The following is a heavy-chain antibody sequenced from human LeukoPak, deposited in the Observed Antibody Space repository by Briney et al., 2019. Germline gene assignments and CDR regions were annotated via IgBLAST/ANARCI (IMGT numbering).Heavy chain of an antibody. Sequence: KPSDTLSLTCAVSGDSISSNYWWSRIRQPPEKGLEWIGYIYYSGSTHQNPSLQSRPTMSVDTSKNQFSLKLSSVTAVDTAVYYCARKGSGWYAFDIWGQGTMVTVSS. J-gene: IGHJ3*02. V-gene: IGHV4-28*01. CDR2: IYYSGST. CDR1: GDSISSNYW. CDR3: ARKGSGWYAFDI. D-gene: IGHD6-19*01.